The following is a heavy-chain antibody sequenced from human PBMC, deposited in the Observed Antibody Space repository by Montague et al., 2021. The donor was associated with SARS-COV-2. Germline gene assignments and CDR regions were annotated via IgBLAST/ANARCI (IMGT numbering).Heavy chain of an antibody. CDR1: GGSISSYY. V-gene: IGHV4-59*01. J-gene: IGHJ3*02. Sequence: SETLPLTCTVSGGSISSYYWSWIRQPPGKGLEWIGYIYYSGGTNYNPSLKSRVTISVDTSKNQFSLKLSSVTAADTAVYYCARGSGWMGNAFDIWGQGTMVTVSS. D-gene: IGHD6-19*01. CDR3: ARGSGWMGNAFDI. CDR2: IYYSGGT.